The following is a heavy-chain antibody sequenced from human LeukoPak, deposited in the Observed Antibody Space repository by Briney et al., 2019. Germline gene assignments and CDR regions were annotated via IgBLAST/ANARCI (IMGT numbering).Heavy chain of an antibody. D-gene: IGHD4-11*01. CDR3: ARDTSQSNTVTYFDY. CDR1: GLTFSSSG. CDR2: IDSSSAYT. Sequence: GGSLRPSCAASGLTFSSSGMNWVRQAPGKGLEWVSFIDSSSAYTYYADSVKGRFTISRDNAKNSLYLQMNSLRAEDTAVYYCARDTSQSNTVTYFDYWSQGTLVTVSS. V-gene: IGHV3-21*01. J-gene: IGHJ4*02.